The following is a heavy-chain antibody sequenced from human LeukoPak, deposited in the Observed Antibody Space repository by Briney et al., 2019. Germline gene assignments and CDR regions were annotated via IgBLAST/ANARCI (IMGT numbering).Heavy chain of an antibody. CDR1: GASISSWY. CDR3: ARETMLAGFASGLGFNY. CDR2: IHGSGNT. D-gene: IGHD6-19*01. Sequence: SETLSLTCTVSGASISSWYWSWIRQPPGKGLEWIGNIHGSGNTNYNPSLKSRLSMLLDTSRNQFSLNLTSVTAADTATYYCARETMLAGFASGLGFNYWGQGILVIVSS. J-gene: IGHJ4*02. V-gene: IGHV4-59*01.